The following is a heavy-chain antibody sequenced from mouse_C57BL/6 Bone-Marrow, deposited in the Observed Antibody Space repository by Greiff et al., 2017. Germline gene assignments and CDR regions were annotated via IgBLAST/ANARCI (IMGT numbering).Heavy chain of an antibody. CDR1: GYSFTGYF. Sequence: EVKLQQSGPELVKPGDSVKISCKASGYSFTGYFMNWVMQSHGKSLEWIGRINPYNGDTFYNQKFKGKATLTVDKSSSTAHMELRSLTSEDSAVYYCARSRYDYPFAYWGQGTLVTVSA. J-gene: IGHJ3*01. D-gene: IGHD2-4*01. CDR2: INPYNGDT. CDR3: ARSRYDYPFAY. V-gene: IGHV1-20*01.